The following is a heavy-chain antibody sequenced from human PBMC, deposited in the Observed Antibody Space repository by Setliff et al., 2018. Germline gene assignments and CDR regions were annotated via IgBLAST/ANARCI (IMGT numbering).Heavy chain of an antibody. D-gene: IGHD6-19*01. CDR3: VRVTSGRLDFDY. V-gene: IGHV1-46*01. J-gene: IGHJ4*02. CDR2: INIGGGSA. Sequence: ASVKVSCKASGYSFTSYYMYWLRQAPGQGPEWLGIINIGGGSASYAQKFQDRVTMTRDTSTSTAYMELGSLRSEDTAVYYCVRVTSGRLDFDYWGQGTPVTVSS. CDR1: GYSFTSYY.